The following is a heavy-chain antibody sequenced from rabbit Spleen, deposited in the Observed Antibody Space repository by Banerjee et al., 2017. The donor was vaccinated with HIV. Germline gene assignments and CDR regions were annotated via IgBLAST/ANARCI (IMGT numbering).Heavy chain of an antibody. CDR3: ARDLAGVIGWNFNL. Sequence: QSLEESGGDLVKPGASLTLTCTASGFSFSSSDYMCWVRQAPGKGLEWISCIAGGSSDFTYSATWAKGRFTCSKTSSTTVTLQMTSLTAADTATYFCARDLAGVIGWNFNLWGPGTLVTVS. V-gene: IGHV1S40*01. D-gene: IGHD4-1*01. J-gene: IGHJ4*01. CDR2: IAGGSSDFT. CDR1: GFSFSSSDY.